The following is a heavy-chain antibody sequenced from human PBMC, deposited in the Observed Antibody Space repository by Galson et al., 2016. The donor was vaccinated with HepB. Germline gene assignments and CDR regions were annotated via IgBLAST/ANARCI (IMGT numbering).Heavy chain of an antibody. CDR1: GGSISSSGYY. V-gene: IGHV4-31*03. D-gene: IGHD4-17*01. Sequence: TLSLTCTVSGGSISSSGYYWTWIRQRPGKGLEWIGYIYYSGKTYYSPSLQSRVTISVDTSKNQFSLNLTSVTAADTAVYHCARTTVTRWVDYWGQGTLVTVSS. CDR2: IYYSGKT. CDR3: ARTTVTRWVDY. J-gene: IGHJ4*02.